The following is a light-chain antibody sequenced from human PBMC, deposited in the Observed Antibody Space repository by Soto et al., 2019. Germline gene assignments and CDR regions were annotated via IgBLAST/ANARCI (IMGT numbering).Light chain of an antibody. J-gene: IGKJ2*01. Sequence: DIQMTQSPSTLSASVGDRVTITCRASQSISSWLAWYQQKPGKAPKLLIYKASSLESGVPSRFSGSESGTEFTLTISSPQPDDFATYYCQQYNSYSPYTFGQGTKPEIK. CDR1: QSISSW. CDR3: QQYNSYSPYT. CDR2: KAS. V-gene: IGKV1-5*03.